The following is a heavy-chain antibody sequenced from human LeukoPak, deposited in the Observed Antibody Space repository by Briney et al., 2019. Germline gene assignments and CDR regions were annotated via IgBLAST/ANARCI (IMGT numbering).Heavy chain of an antibody. J-gene: IGHJ6*03. CDR3: ARNLKSVPYANTMVRGVIPRWYYYYYMDV. V-gene: IGHV1-46*01. CDR1: GYTFTSYY. Sequence: ASVKVSCKASGYTFTSYYMHWVRQAPGQGLEWMGIINPSGGSTSYAQKFQGRVTMTRDTSTSTVYMELSSLRSEDTAVYYCARNLKSVPYANTMVRGVIPRWYYYYYMDVWGKGTTVTISS. CDR2: INPSGGST. D-gene: IGHD3-10*01.